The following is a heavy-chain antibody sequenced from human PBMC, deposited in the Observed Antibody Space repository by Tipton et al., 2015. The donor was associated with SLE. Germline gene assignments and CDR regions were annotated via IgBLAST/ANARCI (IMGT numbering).Heavy chain of an antibody. Sequence: TLSLTCTVSGGSISSNYWTWIRQSPGKGLKWIGYIYYSGSTNYNPSLKSRVTISVDTSKNQFSLKLTSATAADTAVYYCARWNDAYNYYGMDFWGQGTTVTVSS. V-gene: IGHV4-59*08. CDR3: ARWNDAYNYYGMDF. CDR1: GGSISSNY. D-gene: IGHD1-1*01. CDR2: IYYSGST. J-gene: IGHJ6*02.